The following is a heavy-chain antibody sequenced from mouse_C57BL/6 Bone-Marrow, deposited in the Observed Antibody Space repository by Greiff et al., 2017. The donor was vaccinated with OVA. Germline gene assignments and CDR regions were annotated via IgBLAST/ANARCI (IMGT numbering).Heavy chain of an antibody. J-gene: IGHJ3*01. CDR1: GYTFTSYG. CDR2: IYPRSGNT. CDR3: ARHGWSWFAY. V-gene: IGHV1-81*01. Sequence: VQGVESGAELARPGASVKLSCKASGYTFTSYGISWVKQRTGQGLEWIGEIYPRSGNTYYNEKFKGKATLTADKSSSTAYMELRSLTSEDSAVYFCARHGWSWFAYWGQGTLVTVSA. D-gene: IGHD1-2*01.